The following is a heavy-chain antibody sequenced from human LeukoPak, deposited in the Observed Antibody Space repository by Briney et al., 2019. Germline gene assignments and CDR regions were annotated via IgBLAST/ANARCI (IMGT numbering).Heavy chain of an antibody. CDR3: ARVRYRLAETYIDY. Sequence: ASVKVSCKASGYTFTSYDINWVRQATGQGLEWMGWINPNSGGTNYAQKFQGRVTMTTDTSTSTAYMELRSLRSDDTAVYYCARVRYRLAETYIDYWGQGTLVTVSS. D-gene: IGHD3-16*01. CDR2: INPNSGGT. CDR1: GYTFTSYD. V-gene: IGHV1-2*02. J-gene: IGHJ4*02.